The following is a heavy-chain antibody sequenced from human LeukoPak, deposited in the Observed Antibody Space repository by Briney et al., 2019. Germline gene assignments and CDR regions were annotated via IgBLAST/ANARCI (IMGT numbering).Heavy chain of an antibody. J-gene: IGHJ4*02. CDR3: ARVARSMSSCSEDC. D-gene: IGHD6-13*01. CDR2: IYTSGST. V-gene: IGHV4-61*02. Sequence: PSQTLSLTCTVSGGSISSGSHYWNWIRQPAGKGLEWIGRIYTSGSTNYNPSLKSRVTISVDTSKNQFSLKLNSATAADTAVYYCARVARSMSSCSEDCWGQGTLVTVSS. CDR1: GGSISSGSHY.